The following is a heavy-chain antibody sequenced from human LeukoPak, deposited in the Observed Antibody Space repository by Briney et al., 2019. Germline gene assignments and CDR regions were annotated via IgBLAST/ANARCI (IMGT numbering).Heavy chain of an antibody. CDR1: GGSFSGYY. CDR3: ARGLPDYGSGSYYRDDAFDI. Sequence: SETLSLTCAVYGGSFSGYYWSWIRQPPGKGLEWIGEINHSGSTNYNPSLKSRVTISVDTSKNQFSLKLSSVTAADTAVYYCARGLPDYGSGSYYRDDAFDIWGQGTMVTVSS. D-gene: IGHD3-10*01. J-gene: IGHJ3*02. CDR2: INHSGST. V-gene: IGHV4-34*01.